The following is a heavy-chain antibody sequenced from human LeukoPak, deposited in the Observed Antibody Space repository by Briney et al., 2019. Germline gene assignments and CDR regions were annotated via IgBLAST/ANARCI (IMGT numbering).Heavy chain of an antibody. Sequence: PSETLSLTCAVYVGSFSGYYWSWIRQPPGKGLEWIGEINHSGSTNYNPSLRSRVTISVDTSKNQFSLKLSSVTAADTAVYYCARKVYAASLHYWGQGTLVTVSS. CDR2: INHSGST. CDR1: VGSFSGYY. CDR3: ARKVYAASLHY. V-gene: IGHV4-34*01. D-gene: IGHD2-8*01. J-gene: IGHJ4*02.